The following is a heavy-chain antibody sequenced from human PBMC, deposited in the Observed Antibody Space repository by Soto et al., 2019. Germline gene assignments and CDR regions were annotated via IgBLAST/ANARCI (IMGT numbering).Heavy chain of an antibody. D-gene: IGHD1-20*01. CDR3: ARGITGTQGYYYGMDV. CDR1: GFTFSSYA. J-gene: IGHJ6*02. CDR2: ISYDGSNK. Sequence: GGSLRLSCAASGFTFSSYAMHWVRQAPGKGLEWVAVISYDGSNKYYADSVKGRFTISRDNSKNTLYLQMNSLRAEDTAVYYCARGITGTQGYYYGMDVWGQGTTVTVSS. V-gene: IGHV3-30-3*01.